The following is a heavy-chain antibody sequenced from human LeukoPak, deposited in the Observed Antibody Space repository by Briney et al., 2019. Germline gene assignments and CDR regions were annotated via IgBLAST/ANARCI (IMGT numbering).Heavy chain of an antibody. CDR1: GDSMKHYY. D-gene: IGHD2-2*01. CDR2: IYYSAAT. J-gene: IGHJ4*02. V-gene: IGHV4-59*08. Sequence: PSEPLSLTCSVSGDSMKHYYWTWMRQSPGGGLEWVGYIYYSAATSYNPSLKSRVTISVDTSKNHFSLKLNSVTAADTALYYCARLGYCSSASCGPLDYWGQGTLVTVSS. CDR3: ARLGYCSSASCGPLDY.